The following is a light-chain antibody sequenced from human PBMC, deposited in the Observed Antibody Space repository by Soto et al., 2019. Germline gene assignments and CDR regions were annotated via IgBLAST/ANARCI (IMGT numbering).Light chain of an antibody. CDR3: AAWDDSLNGWV. Sequence: QSVLTQPPSASGTPGQRVTISCSGSSSNIGSNTVNWYQQLPGTAPKLLIYSNNQRPSGVPDRFSGSKSGTSASLAISGLQSEGEADYYCAAWDDSLNGWVFGGGTKRTVL. CDR2: SNN. J-gene: IGLJ3*02. V-gene: IGLV1-44*01. CDR1: SSNIGSNT.